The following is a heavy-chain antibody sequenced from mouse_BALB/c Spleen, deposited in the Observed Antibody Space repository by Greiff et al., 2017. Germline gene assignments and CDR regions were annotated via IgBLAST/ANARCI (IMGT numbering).Heavy chain of an antibody. D-gene: IGHD2-4*01. Sequence: EVQGVESGGGLVKPGGSLKLSCAASGFTFSSYAMSWVRQTPEKRLEWVATISSGGSYTYYPDSVKGRFTISRDNAKNTLYLQMSSLRSEDTAMYYCARSPYDYTLMDYWGQGTSVTVSS. CDR2: ISSGGSYT. J-gene: IGHJ4*01. CDR1: GFTFSSYA. V-gene: IGHV5-9-3*01. CDR3: ARSPYDYTLMDY.